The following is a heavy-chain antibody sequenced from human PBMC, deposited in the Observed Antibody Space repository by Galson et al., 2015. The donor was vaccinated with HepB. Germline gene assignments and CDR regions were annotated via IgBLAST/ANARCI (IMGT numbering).Heavy chain of an antibody. CDR2: IYHSGDV. Sequence: ETLSLTCVVSGGSIRTEDWWSWVRQSPGKRLEWIGQIYHSGDVNYNPSLKSRVIMSVNTSKNQFSLRLNSVNAADTAIYYCARDWIRDGASYYFDYWGQGTLVTVSS. CDR1: GGSIRTEDW. J-gene: IGHJ4*02. D-gene: IGHD5-24*01. V-gene: IGHV4/OR15-8*02. CDR3: ARDWIRDGASYYFDY.